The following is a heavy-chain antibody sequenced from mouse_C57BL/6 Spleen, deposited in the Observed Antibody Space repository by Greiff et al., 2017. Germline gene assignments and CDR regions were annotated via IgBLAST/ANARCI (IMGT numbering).Heavy chain of an antibody. CDR2: IDPETGGT. J-gene: IGHJ2*01. V-gene: IGHV1-15*01. CDR3: TRSDWDY. D-gene: IGHD4-1*01. CDR1: GYTFTDYE. Sequence: QVQLKESGAELVRPGASVTLSCKASGYTFTDYEMHWVQQTPVHGLEWIGAIDPETGGTAYNQKFKGKAILTADKSSSTAYMELRSLTSEDSAVYYCTRSDWDYWGQGTTLTVSS.